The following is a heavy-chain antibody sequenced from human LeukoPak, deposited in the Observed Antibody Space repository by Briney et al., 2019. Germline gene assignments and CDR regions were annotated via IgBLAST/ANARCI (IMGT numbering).Heavy chain of an antibody. D-gene: IGHD3-22*01. CDR1: GYTFTSYG. J-gene: IGHJ4*02. V-gene: IGHV1-18*01. CDR3: ARGLYYYDSSGYYFDYFDY. CDR2: ISAYNGNT. Sequence: EASVKVSCKASGYTFTSYGISWVRQAPRQGLEWMGWISAYNGNTNYAQKLQGRVTMTTDTSTSTAYMELRSLRSDDTAVYYCARGLYYYDSSGYYFDYFDYWGQGTLVTVSS.